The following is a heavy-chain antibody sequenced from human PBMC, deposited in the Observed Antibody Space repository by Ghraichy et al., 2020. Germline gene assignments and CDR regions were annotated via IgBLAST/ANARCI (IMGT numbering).Heavy chain of an antibody. Sequence: ASVKVSCKASGYTFTSYDINWVRQATGQGLEWMGWMNPNSGNTGYAQKFQGRVTMTRNTSISTAYMELSSLRSEDTAVYYCARIFYYGSGSLYYYYYYGMDVWGQGTTVTVSS. D-gene: IGHD3-10*01. CDR1: GYTFTSYD. CDR2: MNPNSGNT. J-gene: IGHJ6*02. CDR3: ARIFYYGSGSLYYYYYYGMDV. V-gene: IGHV1-8*01.